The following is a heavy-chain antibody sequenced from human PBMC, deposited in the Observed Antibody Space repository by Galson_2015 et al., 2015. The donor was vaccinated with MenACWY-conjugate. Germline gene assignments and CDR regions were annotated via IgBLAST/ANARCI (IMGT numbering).Heavy chain of an antibody. CDR1: GYIFSNYG. CDR3: ARDLYFTGDHDILTGPAY. CDR2: ISAHNGDT. J-gene: IGHJ4*02. V-gene: IGHV1-18*01. Sequence: SVKVSCKASGYIFSNYGISWVRQAPGQGLEWMGWISAHNGDTDYGQNLQGRVTITTDTPTSATYMELRSLRSDDTAVYYCARDLYFTGDHDILTGPAYWGQGTLVTVSS. D-gene: IGHD3-9*01.